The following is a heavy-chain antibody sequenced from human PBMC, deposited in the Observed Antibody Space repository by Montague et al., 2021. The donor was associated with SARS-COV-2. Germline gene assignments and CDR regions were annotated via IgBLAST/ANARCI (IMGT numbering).Heavy chain of an antibody. CDR2: IDWDDDK. CDR1: GFSLSTSGMC. D-gene: IGHD6-13*01. CDR3: ARIHIAAAGTGLDY. Sequence: PVLVKPTQTLTLTCTFSGFSLSTSGMCVSWIRQPPGKALEWLARIDWDDDKYYSTSLKTRLTISKDTSKNQVVLTMTNMDPVDTATYYCARIHIAAAGTGLDYWGQGTLVTVSS. V-gene: IGHV2-70*11. J-gene: IGHJ4*02.